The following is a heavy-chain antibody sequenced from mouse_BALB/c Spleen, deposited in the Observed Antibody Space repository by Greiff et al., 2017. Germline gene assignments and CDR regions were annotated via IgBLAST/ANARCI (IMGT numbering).Heavy chain of an antibody. CDR1: GYTFTSYY. V-gene: IGHV1S56*01. Sequence: QVQLQQSGPELVKPGASVRISCKASGYTFTSYYIHWVKQRPGQGLEWIGWIYPGNVNTKYNEKFKGKATLTADKSSSTAYMQLSSLTSEDSAVYFGARGNYYGNYLAMDYWGQGTSVTVSS. D-gene: IGHD2-1*01. CDR2: IYPGNVNT. CDR3: ARGNYYGNYLAMDY. J-gene: IGHJ4*01.